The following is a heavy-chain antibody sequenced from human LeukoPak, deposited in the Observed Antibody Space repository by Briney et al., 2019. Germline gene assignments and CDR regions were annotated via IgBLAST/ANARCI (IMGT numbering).Heavy chain of an antibody. D-gene: IGHD2/OR15-2a*01. Sequence: PSETLSLTCTVSGGSISSYYWSWIRQPPGKGLEWIGYIYYSGSTNYNPSLKSRVTISVDTSKNRFSLKLSSVTAADTAVYYCARVVIDDAFDIWGQGTMVTVSS. CDR1: GGSISSYY. V-gene: IGHV4-59*01. CDR2: IYYSGST. J-gene: IGHJ3*02. CDR3: ARVVIDDAFDI.